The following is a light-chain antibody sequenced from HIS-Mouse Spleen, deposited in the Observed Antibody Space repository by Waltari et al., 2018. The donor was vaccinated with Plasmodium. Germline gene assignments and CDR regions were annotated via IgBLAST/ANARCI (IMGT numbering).Light chain of an antibody. J-gene: IGLJ2*01. CDR1: SSDVGSYNL. Sequence: QSALTQPASVSGSPGPSITISCTGTSSDVGSYNLVSWYQQNPGKAPKLMIYEGSKRPSGVSNRFSGSKSGNTASLTISGLQAEDEADYYCCSYAGSRVFGGGTKLTVL. CDR2: EGS. CDR3: CSYAGSRV. V-gene: IGLV2-23*01.